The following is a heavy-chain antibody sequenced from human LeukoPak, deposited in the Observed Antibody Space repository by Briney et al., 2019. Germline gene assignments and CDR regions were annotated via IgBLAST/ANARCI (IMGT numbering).Heavy chain of an antibody. CDR3: PTQTHGRHYHY. D-gene: IGHD3-10*01. J-gene: IGHJ4*02. Sequence: GGSLRLSCTASGLTFSTSGFNWVRQAPGKGLEWFASIGPTGSDRYHADSIKGRFTISRRNASNFLCLQINSLRAEDPAVYLVPTQTHGRHYHYWGQGTLLNVSS. CDR2: IGPTGSDR. CDR1: GLTFSTSG. V-gene: IGHV3-21*06.